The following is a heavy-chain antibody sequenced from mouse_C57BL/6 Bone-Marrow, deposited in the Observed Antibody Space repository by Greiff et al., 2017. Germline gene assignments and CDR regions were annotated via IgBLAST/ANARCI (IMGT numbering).Heavy chain of an antibody. CDR2: FHPYNDDT. CDR1: GYTFTTYP. CDR3: ARGSNYGRYYFDY. Sequence: QVHVKQSGAELVKPGASVKLSCKASGYTFTTYPIEWMKQTHGKSLEWIGNFHPYNDDTKYNEKFKGKATLTIEKSSSTVYLELSRLTSDDSAVYYCARGSNYGRYYFDYWGQGTTLTVSS. J-gene: IGHJ2*01. V-gene: IGHV1-47*01. D-gene: IGHD2-5*01.